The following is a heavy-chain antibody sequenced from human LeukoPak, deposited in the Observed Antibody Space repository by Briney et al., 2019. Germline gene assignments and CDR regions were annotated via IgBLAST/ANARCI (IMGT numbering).Heavy chain of an antibody. CDR3: AKAHSGSCYDAFDI. CDR2: ICGSGGST. Sequence: GGSLRLSCAASGFTFSSFAMGWVRQAPGKGPEWVSVICGSGGSTYYAASVKGRFTISRDNSKNTLYLQMNGLRAEDTDVYYCAKAHSGSCYDAFDIWGQGTMVTVSS. D-gene: IGHD1-26*01. V-gene: IGHV3-23*01. J-gene: IGHJ3*02. CDR1: GFTFSSFA.